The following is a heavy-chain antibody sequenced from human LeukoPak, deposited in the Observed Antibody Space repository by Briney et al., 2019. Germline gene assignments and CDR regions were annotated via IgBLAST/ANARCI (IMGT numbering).Heavy chain of an antibody. CDR1: GYSFTGYY. CDR2: INPNSGGT. D-gene: IGHD1-1*01. Sequence: ASVKVSCKASGYSFTGYYMHWVRQAPGQGLEWMGGINPNSGGTNYAQKFQGRVTMTRDTSISTAYMELSRLRSDDTAVYYRARQLPSPNDHYYFDYWGQGTLVTVSS. V-gene: IGHV1-2*02. CDR3: ARQLPSPNDHYYFDY. J-gene: IGHJ4*02.